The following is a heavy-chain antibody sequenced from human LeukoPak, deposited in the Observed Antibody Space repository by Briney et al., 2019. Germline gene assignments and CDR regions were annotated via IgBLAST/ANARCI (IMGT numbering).Heavy chain of an antibody. CDR2: ISGSGSST. CDR1: GFTFSSYD. V-gene: IGHV3-23*01. CDR3: ENPPPADYYYDSSGYP. D-gene: IGHD3-22*01. J-gene: IGHJ5*02. Sequence: GGSLRLSCASSGFTFSSYDMSWVRQTPGKGLEWVSGISGSGSSTYYADSVKGRFTISRDNSKNTLYLQMNSLRVEDTAVYYCENPPPADYYYDSSGYPWGQGTLITVSS.